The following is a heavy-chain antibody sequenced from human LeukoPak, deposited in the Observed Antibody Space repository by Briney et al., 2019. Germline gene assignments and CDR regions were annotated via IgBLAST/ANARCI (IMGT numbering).Heavy chain of an antibody. CDR1: GGSFSGYY. Sequence: PSETLSLTCAVYGGSFSGYYWSWIRQPPGKGLEWIGEINHSGSTNYNPSLKSRVTISVDTSKNQFSLKLSSVTAADTAVYYCASGPPRQADYWGQGTLVTVSS. V-gene: IGHV4-34*01. CDR3: ASGPPRQADY. J-gene: IGHJ4*02. CDR2: INHSGST.